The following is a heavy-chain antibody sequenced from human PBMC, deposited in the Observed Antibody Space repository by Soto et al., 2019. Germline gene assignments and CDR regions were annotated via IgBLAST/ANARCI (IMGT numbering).Heavy chain of an antibody. D-gene: IGHD2-2*01. CDR1: GGSISSYY. V-gene: IGHV4-4*07. CDR2: IYTSGST. CDR3: ARACSSNSCYDVFDY. Sequence: QMQLQESGPGLLKPSENLSLTCTVSGGSISSYYWSWIRQPAGKGLEWIGRIYTSGSTNYNPSLKSRVTLSVDTSKNQFSLKLSSVTAADTAVYYCARACSSNSCYDVFDYWGQGTLVTVSS. J-gene: IGHJ4*02.